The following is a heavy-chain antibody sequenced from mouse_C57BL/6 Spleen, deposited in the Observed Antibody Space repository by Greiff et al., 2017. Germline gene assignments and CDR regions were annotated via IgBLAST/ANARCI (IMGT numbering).Heavy chain of an antibody. CDR2: IDPENGDT. J-gene: IGHJ3*01. CDR3: TGGPRFAY. CDR1: GFNIKDDY. Sequence: EVQLQQSGAELVRPGASVKLSCTASGFNIKDDYMHWVKQRPEQGLEWIGWIDPENGDTEYASKFQGKATITADTSSNTAYLQLSSLTSEDTAVYYCTGGPRFAYWGQGTLVTVSA. D-gene: IGHD3-3*01. V-gene: IGHV14-4*01.